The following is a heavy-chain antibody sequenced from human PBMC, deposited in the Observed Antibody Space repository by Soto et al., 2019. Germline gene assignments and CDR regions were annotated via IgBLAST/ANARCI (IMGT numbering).Heavy chain of an antibody. Sequence: PGGSLRLSCAASGFTFSSYSMNWVRQAPGKGLEWVSSISSSSSYIYYADSVKGRFTISRDNAKNSLYLQMNSLRAEDTAVYYCARALDPGSCWSLFDYWGQGTLVTVSS. J-gene: IGHJ4*02. V-gene: IGHV3-21*01. CDR1: GFTFSSYS. CDR2: ISSSSSYI. CDR3: ARALDPGSCWSLFDY. D-gene: IGHD6-13*01.